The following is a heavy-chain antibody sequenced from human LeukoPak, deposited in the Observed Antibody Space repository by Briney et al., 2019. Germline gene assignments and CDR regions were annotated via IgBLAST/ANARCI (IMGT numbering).Heavy chain of an antibody. CDR1: GFTFSSYS. V-gene: IGHV3-21*01. CDR2: ISSSSSYI. D-gene: IGHD3-10*02. CDR3: AELDITMIGGV. Sequence: GGSLRLSCAASGFTFSSYSMNWVRQAPGKGLEWVSSISSSSSYINYADSVRGRFTISRDNAKNSLFLQMDSLRGEDTAVYYCAELDITMIGGVWGKGTTVTISS. J-gene: IGHJ6*04.